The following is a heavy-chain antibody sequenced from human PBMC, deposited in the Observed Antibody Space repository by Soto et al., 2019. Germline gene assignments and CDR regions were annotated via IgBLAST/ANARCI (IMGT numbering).Heavy chain of an antibody. Sequence: SVKVSCKASGGTFSSYAISWVRQAPGQGLERMGGIIPIFGTANYAQKFQGRVTITADESTSTAYMELSSLRSEDTAVYYCARGGGRRTGTTAEDEDGAFDIWGQGTMVTVS. CDR2: IIPIFGTA. CDR3: ARGGGRRTGTTAEDEDGAFDI. CDR1: GGTFSSYA. J-gene: IGHJ3*02. V-gene: IGHV1-69*13. D-gene: IGHD1-7*01.